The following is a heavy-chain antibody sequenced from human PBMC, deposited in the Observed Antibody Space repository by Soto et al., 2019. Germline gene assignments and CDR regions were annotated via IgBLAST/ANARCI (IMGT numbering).Heavy chain of an antibody. CDR2: ISGSGGST. CDR3: ARAFCTNGVCYYFFDY. J-gene: IGHJ4*01. V-gene: IGHV3-23*01. D-gene: IGHD2-8*01. Sequence: GGSLRLSCAASGFTFSSYVMSWVRQAPGKGLEWVSVISGSGGSTYYADSVKGRFTISRDNSKSTLYLQMSSLRAEDTAVYYCARAFCTNGVCYYFFDYWGHGTLVTVSS. CDR1: GFTFSSYV.